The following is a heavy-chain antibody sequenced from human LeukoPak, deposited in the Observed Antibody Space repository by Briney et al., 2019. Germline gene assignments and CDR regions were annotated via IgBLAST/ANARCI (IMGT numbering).Heavy chain of an antibody. V-gene: IGHV3-33*01. CDR3: ARWRAGIAVAVDY. J-gene: IGHJ4*02. CDR2: IWYDGSNK. D-gene: IGHD6-19*01. Sequence: PGRPLRPSCAASGFPFINSGIHWVRQAPGKGLEWVALIWYDGSNKFYADSVKGRFTISRDNSKNTLYLQMNSLRAEDTAVYYCARWRAGIAVAVDYWGQGTLVTVSS. CDR1: GFPFINSG.